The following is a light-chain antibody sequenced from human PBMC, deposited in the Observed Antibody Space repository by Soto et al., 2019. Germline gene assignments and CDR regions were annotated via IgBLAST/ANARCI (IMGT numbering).Light chain of an antibody. J-gene: IGKJ4*01. V-gene: IGKV1-9*01. CDR1: QGISSY. CDR2: AAS. Sequence: DIPLTQSPSFLSASVGDRVTITCRASQGISSYLAWYQQKPGKAPNLLIYAASTLQSGVPSRFSGSGSGTEFTLTVSCLQPEDFATYYCQQVNNYPLTFGGGTKVEIK. CDR3: QQVNNYPLT.